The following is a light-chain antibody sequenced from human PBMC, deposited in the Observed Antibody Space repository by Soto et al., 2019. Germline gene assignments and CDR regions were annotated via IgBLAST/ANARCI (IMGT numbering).Light chain of an antibody. J-gene: IGKJ1*01. V-gene: IGKV1-39*01. Sequence: DLQMTQSPSSLSASVGERVTITCRASQSISSYLNWYQQKPGKAPKLLIYAASSLQSGVPSRFSGSGSVTDFTLTISSLQPEDFATYYCQHSYSTPPTFGQGTKVEIK. CDR3: QHSYSTPPT. CDR2: AAS. CDR1: QSISSY.